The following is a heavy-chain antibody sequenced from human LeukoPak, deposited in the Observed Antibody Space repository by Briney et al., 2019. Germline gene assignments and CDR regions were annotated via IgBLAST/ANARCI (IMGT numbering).Heavy chain of an antibody. Sequence: TGGSLRLSCAASGFIFSKYSMHWVRQAPGKGLEWVSYISSSSDTIYYADSVKGRFTISRDNAKNSLYLQMNSLRDEDTAVSYCARDGYCSSGRCYGSYDYWGQGTLVTVSS. CDR2: ISSSSDTI. V-gene: IGHV3-48*02. D-gene: IGHD2-15*01. CDR1: GFIFSKYS. J-gene: IGHJ4*02. CDR3: ARDGYCSSGRCYGSYDY.